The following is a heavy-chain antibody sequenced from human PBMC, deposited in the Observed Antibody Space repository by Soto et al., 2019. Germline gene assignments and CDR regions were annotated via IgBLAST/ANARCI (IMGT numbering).Heavy chain of an antibody. J-gene: IGHJ4*02. V-gene: IGHV3-23*01. D-gene: IGHD3-22*01. CDR1: GFTFSSYA. Sequence: PGGSLRLACGASGFTFSSYAMSWVRQAPGKGLEWVSAISGSGGSTYYADSVKGRFTISRDNSKNTLYLQMNSLRAEDTAVYYCARDLGHYDSSGYFDYWGQGTLVTVSS. CDR2: ISGSGGST. CDR3: ARDLGHYDSSGYFDY.